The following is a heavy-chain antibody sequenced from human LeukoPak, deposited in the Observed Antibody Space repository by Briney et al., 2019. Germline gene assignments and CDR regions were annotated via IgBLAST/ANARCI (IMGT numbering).Heavy chain of an antibody. CDR1: GGTFSSYA. V-gene: IGHV1-69*05. CDR3: ARGGSGSYFSWLDP. J-gene: IGHJ5*02. Sequence: GASVKVSCKASGGTFSSYAISWVRQAPGQGLEWMGRIIPIFGTANYAQKFQGRVTMTRDTSISTAYMELSRLRSDDTAVYYCARGGSGSYFSWLDPWGQGTLVTVSS. CDR2: IIPIFGTA. D-gene: IGHD3-10*01.